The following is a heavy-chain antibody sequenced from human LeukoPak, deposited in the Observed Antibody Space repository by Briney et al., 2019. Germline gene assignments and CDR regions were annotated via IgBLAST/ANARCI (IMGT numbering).Heavy chain of an antibody. V-gene: IGHV4-39*07. CDR1: GGSISTAAYY. Sequence: PSETLSLTCTVSGGSISTAAYYWSWIRQPPGKGLEWIGSINYNENTFYKPSLKSRVTMSLDTSRDHFSLNVISVTAADTAVYYCAREFESSPRDWGQGTLVTVSS. CDR2: INYNENT. CDR3: AREFESSPRD. D-gene: IGHD6-6*01. J-gene: IGHJ1*01.